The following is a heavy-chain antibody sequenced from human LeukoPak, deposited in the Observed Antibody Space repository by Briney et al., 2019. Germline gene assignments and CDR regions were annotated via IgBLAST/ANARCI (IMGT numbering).Heavy chain of an antibody. V-gene: IGHV4-59*01. CDR2: IYHTGST. Sequence: YIYHTGSTSYSPSLKSRVTISADTSQNQFSLKLSSVTAADTAVYYCASRKLGSNYWGQGTLVTVSS. J-gene: IGHJ4*02. CDR3: ASRKLGSNY. D-gene: IGHD7-27*01.